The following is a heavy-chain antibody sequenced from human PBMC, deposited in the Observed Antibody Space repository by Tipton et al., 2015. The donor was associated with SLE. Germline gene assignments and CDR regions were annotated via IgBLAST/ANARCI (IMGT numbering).Heavy chain of an antibody. D-gene: IGHD6-13*01. J-gene: IGHJ4*02. V-gene: IGHV3-21*01. CDR1: GFTFSSYS. Sequence: SLRLSCAASGFTFSSYSMNWVRQAPGKGLEWVSSISSSSSYIYYADSVKGRFTISRDNAKNSLYLQMNSLRAEDTAVYYCARDSAYSSSWFDYWGQGTLVTVSS. CDR3: ARDSAYSSSWFDY. CDR2: ISSSSSYI.